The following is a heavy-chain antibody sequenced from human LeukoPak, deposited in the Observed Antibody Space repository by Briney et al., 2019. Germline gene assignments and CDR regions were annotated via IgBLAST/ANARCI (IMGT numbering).Heavy chain of an antibody. CDR3: ARHFAGHTRNFDY. J-gene: IGHJ4*02. CDR1: GDSISSGNW. Sequence: SGTLSLTCAVSGDSISSGNWWSWVRQPPGKGLEWIGEIYYSGSTNYNPSLKSRVTVSVDKSKNQFSLNLSSVTAADTAIYYCARHFAGHTRNFDYWGQGTLVTVSS. D-gene: IGHD3-3*02. V-gene: IGHV4-4*02. CDR2: IYYSGST.